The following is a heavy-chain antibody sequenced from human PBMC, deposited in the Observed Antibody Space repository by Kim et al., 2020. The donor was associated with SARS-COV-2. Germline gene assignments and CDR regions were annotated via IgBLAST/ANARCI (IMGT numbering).Heavy chain of an antibody. J-gene: IGHJ6*03. CDR1: GYTFTSYY. V-gene: IGHV1-46*01. CDR2: INPSGGST. Sequence: ASVKVSCKASGYTFTSYYMHWVRQAPGQGLEWMGIINPSGGSTSYAQKFQGRVTMTRDTSTSTVYMELSSLRSEDTAVYYCARDRSNYYYGSGTYYMDVWGKGTTVTVSS. CDR3: ARDRSNYYYGSGTYYMDV. D-gene: IGHD3-10*01.